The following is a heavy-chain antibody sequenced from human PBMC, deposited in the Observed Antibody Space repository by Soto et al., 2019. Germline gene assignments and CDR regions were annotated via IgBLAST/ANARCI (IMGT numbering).Heavy chain of an antibody. CDR3: SSRVTDAPT. D-gene: IGHD3-10*01. CDR1: GASISSGW. CDR2: TLYSGRT. J-gene: IGHJ5*02. V-gene: IGHV4-4*02. Sequence: QVQLQESGPGLVKPSGTLSLTCAVSGASISSGWWTWVRQRPGKGLEWIGETLYSGRTNYNSSLNSRVTISIDKSKKQFSLNLSSVTAADTAVYYCSSRVTDAPTWGQGTLVTVSS.